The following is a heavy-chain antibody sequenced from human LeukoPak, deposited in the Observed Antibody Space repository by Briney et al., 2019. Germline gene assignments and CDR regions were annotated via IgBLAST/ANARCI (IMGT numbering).Heavy chain of an antibody. V-gene: IGHV5-51*01. CDR1: GYSFTTYW. D-gene: IGHD3-10*01. CDR3: ARQHGSGSYYSRAIDY. Sequence: GESLKISCEASGYSFTTYWIGWVRQMPGEGLEWMGIIYPGDSDTRYSPSFQGQVTISADKSRSTAYLQWSSLKASDTAMYYCARQHGSGSYYSRAIDYWGQGTLVTVSS. J-gene: IGHJ4*02. CDR2: IYPGDSDT.